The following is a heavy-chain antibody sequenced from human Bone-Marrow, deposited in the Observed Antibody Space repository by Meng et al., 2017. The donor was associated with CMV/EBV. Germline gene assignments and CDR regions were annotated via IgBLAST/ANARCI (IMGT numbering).Heavy chain of an antibody. CDR2: INSDGSST. D-gene: IGHD2-2*02. CDR1: GFTFSSYW. CDR3: AREICSSTSCYIYYYYGMDV. Sequence: GGSLRLSCAASGFTFSSYWMHWVRQAPGKGLVWVSRINSDGSSTSYADSVKGRFTISRDNAKNTLYLQMNSLRAEDTAVYYCAREICSSTSCYIYYYYGMDVWGQGNTVNVSS. J-gene: IGHJ6*02. V-gene: IGHV3-74*01.